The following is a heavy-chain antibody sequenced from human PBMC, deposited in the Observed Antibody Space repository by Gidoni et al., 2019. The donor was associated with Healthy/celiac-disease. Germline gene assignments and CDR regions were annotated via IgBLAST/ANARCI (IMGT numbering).Heavy chain of an antibody. CDR3: ARDPLPATTAYYYYGIDV. J-gene: IGHJ6*02. V-gene: IGHV3-30*04. D-gene: IGHD4-4*01. CDR2: LSYYGRNQ. CDR1: RFNFSRHA. Sequence: QVQLVESGGGGVQPGRYLRVSCAATRFNFSRHATHGVRQAPGKGLAWVAVLSYYGRNQYYADFVKGRFTLSRDNSKHTLYLQMNSLRAEDTAVYYCARDPLPATTAYYYYGIDVWGQVTTVTVSS.